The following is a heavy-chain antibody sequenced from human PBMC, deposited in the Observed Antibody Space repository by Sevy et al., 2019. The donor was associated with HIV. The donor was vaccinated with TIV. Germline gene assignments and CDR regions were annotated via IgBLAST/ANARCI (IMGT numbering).Heavy chain of an antibody. CDR1: GFTFSSYA. D-gene: IGHD6-19*01. J-gene: IGHJ4*02. CDR2: ITYDGSNK. V-gene: IGHV3-30-3*01. CDR3: ARDHQRPWLVRGYFDY. Sequence: GGSLRLSCAASGFTFSSYAMHWVRQAPGKGLEWVAVITYDGSNKYYADSVKGRFTISRDNSKNTLYLQMNSLRAEDTAVYYCARDHQRPWLVRGYFDYWGQGTLVTVSS.